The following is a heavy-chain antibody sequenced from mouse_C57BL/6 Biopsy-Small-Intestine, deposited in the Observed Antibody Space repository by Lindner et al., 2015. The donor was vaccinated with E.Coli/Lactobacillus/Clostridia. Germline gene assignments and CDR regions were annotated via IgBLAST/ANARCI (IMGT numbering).Heavy chain of an antibody. D-gene: IGHD1-1*01. CDR1: GYTFTEYR. V-gene: IGHV1-62-2*01. Sequence: VQLQESGVELVKPGASVKLSCKASGYTFTEYRIHWVKQRSGRGLEWIGLFYPGSGSIKYNGKFKDKATLTADKSSHTVYMELNRLTSEDSAVYFCPRHGPYYDGSLYYTMDYWGQGTSVTVSS. CDR2: FYPGSGSI. J-gene: IGHJ4*01. CDR3: PRHGPYYDGSLYYTMDY.